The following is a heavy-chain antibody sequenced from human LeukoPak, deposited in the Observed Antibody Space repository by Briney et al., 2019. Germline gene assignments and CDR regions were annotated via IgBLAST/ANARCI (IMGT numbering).Heavy chain of an antibody. J-gene: IGHJ4*02. Sequence: PSETLSLTCTVSGGSIRSYYWSWIRQAPGKGLEWIGFISYSGYTSYSPSLKSRVAISVDTSKSQFSLRLSSLTAADTAIYYCARGRNDNGGMFFDSWARGTLVTVSS. CDR2: ISYSGYT. V-gene: IGHV4-59*01. CDR1: GGSIRSYY. CDR3: ARGRNDNGGMFFDS. D-gene: IGHD4-23*01.